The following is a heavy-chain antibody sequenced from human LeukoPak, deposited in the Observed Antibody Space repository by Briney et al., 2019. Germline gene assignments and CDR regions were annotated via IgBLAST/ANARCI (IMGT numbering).Heavy chain of an antibody. Sequence: PSETLSLTCTVSGGSISSYYWSWIRQPPGKGLEWIGYIYYSGSTNYNPSLKSRVTISVDTSKNQFSLKLSSVTAADTAVYYCARDTTVTTPLDYWGQGTLVTVSS. D-gene: IGHD4-17*01. J-gene: IGHJ4*02. CDR3: ARDTTVTTPLDY. V-gene: IGHV4-59*01. CDR2: IYYSGST. CDR1: GGSISSYY.